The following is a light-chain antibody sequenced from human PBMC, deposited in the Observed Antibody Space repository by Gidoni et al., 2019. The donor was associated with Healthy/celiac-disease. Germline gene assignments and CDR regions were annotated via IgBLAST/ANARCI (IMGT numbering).Light chain of an antibody. V-gene: IGKV3-15*01. Sequence: DIVMTQSPATLSVSPGERATLSCRSSQSVSSNLAWYQQKPGQAPRLLIYGASTRATGIPARLSGSGSGTEFTFTISSLQSEDFAVYYFQQYNNWPPITFGQGTRLEIK. CDR2: GAS. CDR1: QSVSSN. J-gene: IGKJ5*01. CDR3: QQYNNWPPIT.